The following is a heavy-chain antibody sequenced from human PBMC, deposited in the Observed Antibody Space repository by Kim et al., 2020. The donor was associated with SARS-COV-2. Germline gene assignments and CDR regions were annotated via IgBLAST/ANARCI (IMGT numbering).Heavy chain of an antibody. CDR2: ISYDGSNK. Sequence: GGSLRLSCAASGLTFSSYAMHWVRQAPGKGLEWVAVISYDGSNKYYADSVKGRFTISRDNSKNTLYLQMNSLRAEDTAVYYCASKDLEGVADYWGQGTLV. CDR3: ASKDLEGVADY. D-gene: IGHD2-15*01. CDR1: GLTFSSYA. J-gene: IGHJ4*02. V-gene: IGHV3-30*04.